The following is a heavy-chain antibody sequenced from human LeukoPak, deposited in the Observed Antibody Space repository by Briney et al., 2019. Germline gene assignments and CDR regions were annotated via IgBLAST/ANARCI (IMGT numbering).Heavy chain of an antibody. D-gene: IGHD6-13*01. CDR2: TNAGNGNT. CDR3: ARGVGIAAAEGIFDI. J-gene: IGHJ3*02. V-gene: IGHV1-3*01. CDR1: GYTFTSYA. Sequence: ASVKVSCKASGYTFTSYAMHWVRQAPGQRLEWMGCTNAGNGNTKYSQKFQGRVTITRDTPASTAYMELSSLRSEDTAVYYCARGVGIAAAEGIFDIWGQGTMVTVSS.